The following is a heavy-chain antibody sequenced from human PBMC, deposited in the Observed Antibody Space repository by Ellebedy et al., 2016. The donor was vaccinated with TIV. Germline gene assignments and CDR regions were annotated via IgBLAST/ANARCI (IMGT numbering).Heavy chain of an antibody. V-gene: IGHV1-69*13. CDR2: IIPIFGAA. CDR1: GYTFTSYG. D-gene: IGHD5-12*01. CDR3: ASHSGYDLKGNWIDP. J-gene: IGHJ5*02. Sequence: ASVKVSCKASGYTFTSYGISWVRQAPGQGLEWMGGIIPIFGAAKYAHKFQGRVTITADESTSAAYLELNSLRSEDTAVYYCASHSGYDLKGNWIDPWGQGTVVTVSS.